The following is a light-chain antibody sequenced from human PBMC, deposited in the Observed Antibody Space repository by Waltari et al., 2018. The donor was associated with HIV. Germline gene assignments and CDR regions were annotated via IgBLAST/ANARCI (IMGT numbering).Light chain of an antibody. J-gene: IGKJ1*01. Sequence: EIVMTQSPATLSVSPGERATLSCRASQTVSTNFAWYQQKPGQAPRLLIYGASTRATGIPARFSGSGSGTEFTLTISSLQSEDFAVYYCQQYKHWPTTFGQGTKVEIK. CDR2: GAS. CDR3: QQYKHWPTT. V-gene: IGKV3-15*01. CDR1: QTVSTN.